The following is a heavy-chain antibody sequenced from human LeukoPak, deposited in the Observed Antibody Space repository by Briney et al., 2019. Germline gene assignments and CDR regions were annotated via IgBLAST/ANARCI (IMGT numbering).Heavy chain of an antibody. D-gene: IGHD3-10*01. Sequence: PGRSLRLSCAASGFSFSSYGMHWVRQAPGKGLEWVAVTWYDGSNKYCADSVKGRFTISRDNSKNTLYLQMNILRAEDTAVYYCAKEYYYGSGSYYTKPYFFDYWGQGTLVTVSS. J-gene: IGHJ4*02. CDR1: GFSFSSYG. V-gene: IGHV3-33*06. CDR3: AKEYYYGSGSYYTKPYFFDY. CDR2: TWYDGSNK.